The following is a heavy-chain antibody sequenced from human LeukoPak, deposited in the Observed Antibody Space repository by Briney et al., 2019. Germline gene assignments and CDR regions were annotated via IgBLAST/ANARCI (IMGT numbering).Heavy chain of an antibody. CDR1: GYTFTGYY. CDR3: ARGWSYYGSGSYYIDPHFDY. Sequence: ASVKVSCKASGYTFTGYYMHWVRQASGQGLEWMGWINPNSGGTNYAQKFQGRVTMTRDTSISTAYMELSRLRSDDTAVYYCARGWSYYGSGSYYIDPHFDYWGQGTLVTVSS. V-gene: IGHV1-2*02. CDR2: INPNSGGT. D-gene: IGHD3-10*01. J-gene: IGHJ4*02.